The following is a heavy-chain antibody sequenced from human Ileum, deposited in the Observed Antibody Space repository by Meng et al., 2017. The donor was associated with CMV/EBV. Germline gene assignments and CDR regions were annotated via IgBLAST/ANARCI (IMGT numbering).Heavy chain of an antibody. V-gene: IGHV5-51*01. D-gene: IGHD2-2*02. CDR3: ARRDCSRTSCYKGAFDI. Sequence: KVSCKGSGYSFTSYWIGWVRQKPGKGLEWMGIIYPGDSDTRYSPSFQGQVTISADKSNSTAYLQWSSLKASDTAMYYCARRDCSRTSCYKGAFDIWGQGTTVT. CDR1: GYSFTSYW. J-gene: IGHJ3*02. CDR2: IYPGDSDT.